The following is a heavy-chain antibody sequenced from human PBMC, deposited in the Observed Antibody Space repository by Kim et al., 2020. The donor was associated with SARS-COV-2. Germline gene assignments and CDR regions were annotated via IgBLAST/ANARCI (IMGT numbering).Heavy chain of an antibody. V-gene: IGHV7-4-1*02. CDR1: GHTFSSYV. CDR2: INTNTEKA. Sequence: ASVKVSCKASGHTFSSYVMNWVRQAPGQGLEWMGWINTNTEKATYAQGFTGRFVFSLDTSVSTTYLQISSLKPEDTAVYYCASSMLYGVISAFDLWGQGTMVTVFS. CDR3: ASSMLYGVISAFDL. D-gene: IGHD2-8*01. J-gene: IGHJ3*01.